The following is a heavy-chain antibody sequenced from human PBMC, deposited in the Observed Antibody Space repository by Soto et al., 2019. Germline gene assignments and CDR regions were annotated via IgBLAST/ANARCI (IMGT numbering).Heavy chain of an antibody. CDR3: ARDLTATMVRGVMGLWFDP. D-gene: IGHD3-10*01. CDR2: IYYSGST. CDR1: GGSISSGGYY. V-gene: IGHV4-31*03. J-gene: IGHJ5*02. Sequence: PSETLSLTCTVSGGSISSGGYYWSWIRQHPGKGLEWIGYIYYSGSTYYNPSLKSRVTISVDTSKNQFSPKLSSVTAADTAVYYCARDLTATMVRGVMGLWFDPWGQGTLVTVSS.